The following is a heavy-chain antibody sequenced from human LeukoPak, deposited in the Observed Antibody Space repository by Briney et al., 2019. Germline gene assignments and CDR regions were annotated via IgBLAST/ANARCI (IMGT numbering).Heavy chain of an antibody. CDR3: ARDRATTEDWVEFDP. CDR1: GFSASDYY. CDR2: IRGSGAT. J-gene: IGHJ5*02. D-gene: IGHD1-1*01. Sequence: GSLGLSCEVFGFSASDYYMSWVRQAPGKGLEWVSLIRGSGATFYADSVKGRFTISRDDSKNMVFLQMNRLRVEDTAVYFCARDRATTEDWVEFDPWGQGTLVTVSS. V-gene: IGHV3-66*03.